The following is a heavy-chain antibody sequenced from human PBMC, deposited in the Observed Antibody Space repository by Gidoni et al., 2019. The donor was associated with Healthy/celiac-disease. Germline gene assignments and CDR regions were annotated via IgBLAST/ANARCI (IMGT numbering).Heavy chain of an antibody. CDR1: GYTFTYRY. CDR3: ASQTQRESGMDV. Sequence: QMQLVQSGAEVKKTGSSVKVSCKASGYTFTYRYLHWVRQAPGQALEWMGGITPFNGNTNYAQKFQDRVTITRDRSMSTAYMELSSLRSEDTAMYYCASQTQRESGMDVWGQGTTVTVSS. D-gene: IGHD1-1*01. CDR2: ITPFNGNT. V-gene: IGHV1-45*02. J-gene: IGHJ6*02.